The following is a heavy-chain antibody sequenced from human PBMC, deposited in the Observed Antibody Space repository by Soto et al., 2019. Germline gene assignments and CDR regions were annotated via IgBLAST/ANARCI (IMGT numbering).Heavy chain of an antibody. J-gene: IGHJ6*02. CDR1: GGTFSSYA. CDR3: ARACSSTSCLTCVHYYSGMDV. D-gene: IGHD2-2*01. CDR2: IIPIFGTA. V-gene: IGHV1-69*01. Sequence: VQLVQSGAEVKKPGSSVKVSCKASGGTFSSYAISWVRQAPGQGLEWMGGIIPIFGTANYAQKFQGRVTIPADESTSTASMELSSLRSEDTAVYYCARACSSTSCLTCVHYYSGMDVWGQGTTVTVSS.